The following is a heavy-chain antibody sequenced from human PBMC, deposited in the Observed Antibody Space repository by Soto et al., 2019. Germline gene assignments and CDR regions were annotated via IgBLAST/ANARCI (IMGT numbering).Heavy chain of an antibody. CDR2: INQDGSEK. CDR3: ARGRYDYSNPLDY. V-gene: IGHV3-7*04. CDR1: GFTFNRYW. J-gene: IGHJ4*02. Sequence: EVQLVESGGGLVQPGGSLRLSCAASGFTFNRYWMKWVRQAPGRGLEWMGNINQDGSEKHSVDSVKGRFTISRDHAKDLVYLQTDSLKAEDTAMYFCARGRYDYSNPLDYWGQGTLVTVSS. D-gene: IGHD4-4*01.